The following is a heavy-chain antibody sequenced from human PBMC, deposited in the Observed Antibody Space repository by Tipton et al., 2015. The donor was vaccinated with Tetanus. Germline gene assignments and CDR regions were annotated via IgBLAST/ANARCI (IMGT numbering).Heavy chain of an antibody. J-gene: IGHJ4*02. CDR3: ARDSRVLGPWFY. D-gene: IGHD3-16*01. CDR1: GDSISSGPDF. Sequence: TLSLTCNVSGDSISSGPDFWGWIRQPPGKKPEWIGSILHTGSTNYNPSLKSRVTISVDTSKNQFSLKLSSVTAADTAVYYCARDSRVLGPWFYWGQGTLVTVSS. V-gene: IGHV4-39*07. CDR2: ILHTGST.